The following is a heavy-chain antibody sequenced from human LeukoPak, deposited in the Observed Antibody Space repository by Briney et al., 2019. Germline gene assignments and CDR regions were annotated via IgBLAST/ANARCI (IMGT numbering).Heavy chain of an antibody. D-gene: IGHD6-13*01. J-gene: IGHJ4*02. Sequence: GGSLRLSCTASGFTFRTYEMNCVRQAPGMGLECVSYISSSGSTKYYADSVKGRFTISRDNANNSLFLQMNSMSAEDTDVYYCARDLYSSSSPPLDYWGQGPLVTVSS. CDR3: ARDLYSSSSPPLDY. V-gene: IGHV3-48*03. CDR2: ISSSGSTK. CDR1: GFTFRTYE.